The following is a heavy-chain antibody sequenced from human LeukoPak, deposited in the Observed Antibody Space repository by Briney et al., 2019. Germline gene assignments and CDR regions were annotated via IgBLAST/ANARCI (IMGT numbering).Heavy chain of an antibody. D-gene: IGHD6-19*01. Sequence: GGSLRLSCAASGFTFSSYAMSWVSQAPEKGLEWVSVISGSGGSTYYADSVKGRFTISRDNSKNTLYLQMNSLRAEDTAVYYCAKGQVAGPTNNRFDYWGQGTLVTVSS. CDR2: ISGSGGST. CDR1: GFTFSSYA. CDR3: AKGQVAGPTNNRFDY. J-gene: IGHJ4*02. V-gene: IGHV3-23*01.